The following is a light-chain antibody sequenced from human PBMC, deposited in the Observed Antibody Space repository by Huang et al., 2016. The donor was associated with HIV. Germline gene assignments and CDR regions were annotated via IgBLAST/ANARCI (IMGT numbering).Light chain of an antibody. CDR2: GAS. CDR3: QQYNNWPPEET. V-gene: IGKV3-15*01. Sequence: EIVMTQSPATLSVSPGERATLSCRTSQSVSSNLAWYQQKPGQAPRLLIYGASTRAQGITARFSGSGSGTEFTLTISSLQSADFAVYYCQQYNNWPPEETFGPGTRVDMK. J-gene: IGKJ3*01. CDR1: QSVSSN.